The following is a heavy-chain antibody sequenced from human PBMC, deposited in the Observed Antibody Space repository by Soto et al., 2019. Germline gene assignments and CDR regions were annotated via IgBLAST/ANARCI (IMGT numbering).Heavy chain of an antibody. D-gene: IGHD6-6*01. CDR1: GGTFSSYT. Sequence: QVQLVQSGAEVKKPGSSVKVSCKASGGTFSSYTISWVRQAPGQGLEWMGRVIPILDIAHYAQKFQGRVTITADKSSGTAYMELSSLRSQDTAVYYCATTLPTSSPRILDYWGQGTLVTVSS. CDR3: ATTLPTSSPRILDY. V-gene: IGHV1-69*02. CDR2: VIPILDIA. J-gene: IGHJ4*02.